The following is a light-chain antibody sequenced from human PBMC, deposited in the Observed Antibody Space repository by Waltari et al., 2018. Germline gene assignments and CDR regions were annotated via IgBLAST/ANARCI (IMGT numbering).Light chain of an antibody. V-gene: IGKV1-5*01. CDR1: ESIGTS. CDR3: QQYYTYSLWA. CDR2: HAS. J-gene: IGKJ1*01. Sequence: DIQMTQSPSTLSASVGDRVTFTCRASESIGTSLAWYQQKSGKAPKILIYHASTLEGGVPARFSGSGSGTEFTLTISSLQPDDFATYFCQQYYTYSLWAFGQGTKVETK.